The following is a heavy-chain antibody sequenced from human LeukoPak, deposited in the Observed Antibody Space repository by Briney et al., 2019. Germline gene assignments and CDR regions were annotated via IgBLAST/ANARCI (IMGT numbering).Heavy chain of an antibody. D-gene: IGHD3-22*01. CDR3: ARDVTLGYYDSTGYAY. CDR1: GFTFSSYS. J-gene: IGHJ4*02. V-gene: IGHV3-21*01. CDR2: ISSSSSYI. Sequence: TGGSLRLSCAASGFTFSSYSMNWVRQAPGKGLEWVSSISSSSSYIYYADPVKGRFTISRDNAKNSLYLQMNSLRAEGTAVYYCARDVTLGYYDSTGYAYWGQGTLVTVSS.